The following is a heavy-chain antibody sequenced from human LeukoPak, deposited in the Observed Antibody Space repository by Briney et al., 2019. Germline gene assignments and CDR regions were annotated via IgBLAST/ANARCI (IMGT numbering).Heavy chain of an antibody. CDR1: GFTFSSYA. J-gene: IGHJ4*02. D-gene: IGHD6-19*01. CDR2: ISYDGSNK. Sequence: PGGSLRLSCAASGFTFSSYAMHWVRQAPGKGLEWVAVISYDGSNKYYADSVKGRFTISRDNSKNTLYLQMNSLRAEDTAVYYCARVTNPIAVAGTYHYWGQGTLVTVSS. CDR3: ARVTNPIAVAGTYHY. V-gene: IGHV3-30-3*01.